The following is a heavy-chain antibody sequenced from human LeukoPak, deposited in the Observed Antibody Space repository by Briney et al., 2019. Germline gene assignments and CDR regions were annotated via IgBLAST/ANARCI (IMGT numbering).Heavy chain of an antibody. CDR1: GGSFSGYY. D-gene: IGHD4-17*01. V-gene: IGHV4-34*01. CDR2: INHSGST. Sequence: PSETLSLTCAVYGGSFSGYYWSWIRQPPGKGLEWIGEINHSGSTNYNPSLKSRVTISADTSKNQFSLKLSSVTAADTAVYYCARSHGDYVYYYYYYGMDVWGQGTTVTVSS. J-gene: IGHJ6*02. CDR3: ARSHGDYVYYYYYYGMDV.